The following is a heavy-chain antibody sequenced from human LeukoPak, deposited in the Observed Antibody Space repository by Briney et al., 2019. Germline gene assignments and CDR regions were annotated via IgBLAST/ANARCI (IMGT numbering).Heavy chain of an antibody. CDR1: GFSLSISGMC. CDR3: ARIGRLSGYYFDY. Sequence: SGPALVKPTQTLTLTCTFSGFSLSISGMCVSWIRQPPGKALEWLARIDWDADKYYSTSLKTRLTISKDTSKNQVFLTMTNMDPVDTATYYCARIGRLSGYYFDYWGQGTLVTVSS. D-gene: IGHD3-16*02. V-gene: IGHV2-70*11. CDR2: IDWDADK. J-gene: IGHJ4*02.